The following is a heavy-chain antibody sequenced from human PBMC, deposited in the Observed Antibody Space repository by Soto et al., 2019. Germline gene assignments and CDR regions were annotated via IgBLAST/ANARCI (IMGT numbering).Heavy chain of an antibody. D-gene: IGHD3-16*02. CDR1: GSSISSGGYS. J-gene: IGHJ4*02. CDR2: THYSGTA. V-gene: IGHV4-31*03. Sequence: PSETLSLTCTVSGSSISSGGYSWSWIRQHPGKGLEWIGYTHYSGTAYYNPSLTSRVSISVDTSKNQFSLMLSSVTAADTAGYYCARVYRTGVIGQYCDNWGQGTRVTVSS. CDR3: ARVYRTGVIGQYCDN.